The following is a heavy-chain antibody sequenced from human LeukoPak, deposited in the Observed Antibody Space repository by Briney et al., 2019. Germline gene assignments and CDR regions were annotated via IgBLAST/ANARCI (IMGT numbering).Heavy chain of an antibody. D-gene: IGHD1-26*01. Sequence: GGSLRLSCAASGFTFSSYSMNWVRQAPGKGLEWVSSISSSSSYIYYADSVKGRFTISRDNAKNSLYLQMNSLRAEDTAVYYCARDSVGATGAEYWGQGTLVTVSS. CDR3: ARDSVGATGAEY. V-gene: IGHV3-21*01. J-gene: IGHJ4*02. CDR2: ISSSSSYI. CDR1: GFTFSSYS.